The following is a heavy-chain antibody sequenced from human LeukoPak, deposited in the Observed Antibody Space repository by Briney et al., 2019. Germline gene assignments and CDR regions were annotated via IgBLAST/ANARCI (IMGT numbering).Heavy chain of an antibody. CDR3: AKDGAAAAGRGYFDY. CDR2: ISTSSSYI. CDR1: GFTFSSYT. D-gene: IGHD6-13*01. V-gene: IGHV3-21*04. J-gene: IGHJ4*02. Sequence: PGGSLRLSCAASGFTFSSYTMNWVRQAPGKGLEWVSSISTSSSYIYYADSVKGRFTISRDNSKNSLYLQMNSLRAEDTALYYCAKDGAAAAGRGYFDYWGQGTLVTVSS.